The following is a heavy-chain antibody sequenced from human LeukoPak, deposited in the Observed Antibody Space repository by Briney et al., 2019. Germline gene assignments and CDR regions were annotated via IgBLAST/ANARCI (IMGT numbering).Heavy chain of an antibody. CDR1: GFTFSSYW. Sequence: GGSLRLSCAASGFTFSSYWMHWVRQAPGKGLVWVSRINSDGSSTSYADSVKGRFTISRDNAKNTLYLQMNSLRAEDTAVYYCAGAYYDSRLFDPWGQGTLVTVSS. J-gene: IGHJ5*02. D-gene: IGHD3-22*01. CDR3: AGAYYDSRLFDP. V-gene: IGHV3-74*01. CDR2: INSDGSST.